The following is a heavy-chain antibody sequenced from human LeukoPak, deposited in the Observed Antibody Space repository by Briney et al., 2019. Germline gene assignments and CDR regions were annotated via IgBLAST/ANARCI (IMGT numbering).Heavy chain of an antibody. Sequence: GGSLRLSCAASGFTFSSYAMHWVRQAPGKGLEWVAVISYDGSNKYYADSVKGRFTISRDNSKNTLYLQMNGLRAEDTAVYYCARDSAKKYDDYWGQGTLVTVSS. CDR2: ISYDGSNK. CDR1: GFTFSSYA. J-gene: IGHJ4*02. V-gene: IGHV3-30*04. D-gene: IGHD2/OR15-2a*01. CDR3: ARDSAKKYDDY.